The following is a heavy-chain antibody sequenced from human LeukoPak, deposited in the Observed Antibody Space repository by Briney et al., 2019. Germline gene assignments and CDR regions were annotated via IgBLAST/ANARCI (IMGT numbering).Heavy chain of an antibody. CDR2: ISAYNGNT. V-gene: IGHV1-18*01. J-gene: IGHJ5*02. D-gene: IGHD2-2*01. Sequence: ASVKVSCKASGYTFTSYGISWVRQAPGQGLEWMGWISAYNGNTNYAQKLQGRVTMTTDTSTSTAYMELRSLRSDDTAVYYCARDPSPYCSSTSCYRYWFDPWGQGTLVTVSS. CDR3: ARDPSPYCSSTSCYRYWFDP. CDR1: GYTFTSYG.